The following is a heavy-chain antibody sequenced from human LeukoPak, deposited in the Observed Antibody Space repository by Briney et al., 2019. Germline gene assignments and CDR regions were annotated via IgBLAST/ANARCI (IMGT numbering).Heavy chain of an antibody. CDR2: ISGSGGST. J-gene: IGHJ4*02. V-gene: IGHV3-23*01. CDR1: GFTFSSYA. D-gene: IGHD6-19*01. CDR3: AKDLGTYSSGWLVY. Sequence: PGGSLRLSCAASGFTFSSYAVSWVRQAPGKGLEWVSAISGSGGSTYYADSVKGRFTISRDNSKNTLYLQMNSLRADDTAVYYCAKDLGTYSSGWLVYWGQGTLVTVSS.